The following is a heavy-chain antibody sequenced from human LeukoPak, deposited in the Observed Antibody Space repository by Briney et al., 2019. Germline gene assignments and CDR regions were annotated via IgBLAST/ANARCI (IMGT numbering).Heavy chain of an antibody. D-gene: IGHD6-19*01. V-gene: IGHV3-23*01. J-gene: IGHJ4*02. CDR3: ARDQVRYSSGWYAY. CDR1: GFTFSSYA. Sequence: GGSLRLSCAASGFTFSSYAMSWVRRAPGKGLEWVSVISGSGYTTYYADSVKGRFTISRDNSKNTLYLQMNSLRAEDTAVYYCARDQVRYSSGWYAYWGQGTLVTVSS. CDR2: ISGSGYTT.